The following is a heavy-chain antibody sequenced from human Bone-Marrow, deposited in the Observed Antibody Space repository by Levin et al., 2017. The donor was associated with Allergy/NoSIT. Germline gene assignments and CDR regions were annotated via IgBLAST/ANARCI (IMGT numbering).Heavy chain of an antibody. CDR3: ARVQWQIRASDY. CDR2: LSFDGQNK. Sequence: GESLKISCAASGFNFNKYAMHWVRQAPGKGPEWVAVLSFDGQNKHYAESVKGRFTISRDNSKNTLYLEMNSLTPDDTALYYCARVQWQIRASDYWGQGTLVAVSS. V-gene: IGHV3-30*01. D-gene: IGHD6-19*01. J-gene: IGHJ4*02. CDR1: GFNFNKYA.